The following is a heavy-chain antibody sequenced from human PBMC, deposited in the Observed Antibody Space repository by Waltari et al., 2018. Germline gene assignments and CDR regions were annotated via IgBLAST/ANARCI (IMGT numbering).Heavy chain of an antibody. V-gene: IGHV1-8*01. D-gene: IGHD2-8*01. J-gene: IGHJ6*02. CDR3: ARWCITPMDV. CDR1: GYTFTSYD. Sequence: QVKLVQSGAEVKKPGDSVKDSCKASGYTFTSYDINWVRQATGQGLEWMGWMNPHSGNTGYAQEFQCIVTMTRNTSISTAYMVLSSLRSEDTAVYYCARWCITPMDVWGQGTTVTVSS. CDR2: MNPHSGNT.